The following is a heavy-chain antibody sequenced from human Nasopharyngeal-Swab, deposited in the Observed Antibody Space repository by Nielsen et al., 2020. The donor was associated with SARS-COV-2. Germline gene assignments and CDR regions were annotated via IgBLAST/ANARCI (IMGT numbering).Heavy chain of an antibody. V-gene: IGHV3-23*01. J-gene: IGHJ4*02. CDR1: GFTFSSYA. CDR3: ARDRRTGDHQSFPGLPDY. CDR2: ISGSGGST. Sequence: GESLKISCAASGFTFSSYAMSWVRQAPGKGLEWVSAISGSGGSTYYADSVKGRFTISRDNSKNTLYLQMNSLRAEDTAVYYCARDRRTGDHQSFPGLPDYWGQGTLVTVSS. D-gene: IGHD7-27*01.